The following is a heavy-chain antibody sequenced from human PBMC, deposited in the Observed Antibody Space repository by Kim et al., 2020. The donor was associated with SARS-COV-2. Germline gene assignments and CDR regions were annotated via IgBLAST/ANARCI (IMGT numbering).Heavy chain of an antibody. D-gene: IGHD5-12*01. CDR2: ITRPDDSA. J-gene: IGHJ4*02. V-gene: IGHV3-23*01. Sequence: GGSLRLSCVASGFSFGTFDMSWVRQAPGKGLKWVSVITRPDDSAYYAESVKGRFTVSRDSARNTLYLQMNSLRVDDTAVYYCVKGAWLDYWGPGTLVTVSS. CDR3: VKGAWLDY. CDR1: GFSFGTFD.